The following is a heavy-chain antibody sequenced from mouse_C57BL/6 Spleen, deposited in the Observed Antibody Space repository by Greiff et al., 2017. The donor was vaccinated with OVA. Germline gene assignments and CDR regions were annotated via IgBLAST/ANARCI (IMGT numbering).Heavy chain of an antibody. D-gene: IGHD1-1*01. CDR2: IDPSDSYT. J-gene: IGHJ2*01. CDR1: GYTFTSYW. Sequence: VQLQQPGAELVMPGASVKLSCKASGYTFTSYWMHWVKQRPGQGLEWIGEIDPSDSYTNYNQKFKGKSTLTVDKSSSTAYMQLSSLTSEDSAVYYCARSAFITTVVAPFDYWGQGTTLTVSS. CDR3: ARSAFITTVVAPFDY. V-gene: IGHV1-69*01.